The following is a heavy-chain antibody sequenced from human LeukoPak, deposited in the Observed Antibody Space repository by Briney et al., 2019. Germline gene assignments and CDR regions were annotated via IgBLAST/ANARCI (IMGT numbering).Heavy chain of an antibody. CDR2: ISGSGGNT. CDR1: GFTFSSYA. Sequence: GGSLRLSCAASGFTFSSYAMNWVRQAPGKGLEWVSAISGSGGNTYYADSVKGRFTISRDNSKNTLYLQMNSLGAEDTAVYYCAKGTMGRGFGYWGQGTLVTVSS. D-gene: IGHD3-10*01. CDR3: AKGTMGRGFGY. V-gene: IGHV3-23*01. J-gene: IGHJ4*02.